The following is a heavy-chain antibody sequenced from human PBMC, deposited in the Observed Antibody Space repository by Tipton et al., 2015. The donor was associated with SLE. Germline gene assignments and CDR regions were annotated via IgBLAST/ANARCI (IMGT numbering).Heavy chain of an antibody. Sequence: TLSLTCTVSGVSISSHYWSWVRQPPGKTLEWIGYIYSGGCTNYNPPLKSRVSISEDTSKNQISLKLSSVTAADTAVYYCARVWDYGDAFDIWGQETMVTVSS. CDR1: GVSISSHY. D-gene: IGHD4-17*01. V-gene: IGHV4-59*11. CDR2: IYSGGCT. J-gene: IGHJ3*02. CDR3: ARVWDYGDAFDI.